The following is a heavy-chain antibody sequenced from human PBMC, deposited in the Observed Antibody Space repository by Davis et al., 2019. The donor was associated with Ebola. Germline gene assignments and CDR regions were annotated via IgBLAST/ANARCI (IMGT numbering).Heavy chain of an antibody. CDR1: GGSFSGYY. CDR3: ARVRPLGIAVAP. CDR2: INHSGST. Sequence: GSLRLSCAVYGGSFSGYYWSWIRQPPGKGLEWIGEINHSGSTNYNPSLKSRVTISVDTSKNQFSLKLSSVTAADTAVYYCARVRPLGIAVAPWGQGTLVTVSS. D-gene: IGHD6-19*01. J-gene: IGHJ5*02. V-gene: IGHV4-34*01.